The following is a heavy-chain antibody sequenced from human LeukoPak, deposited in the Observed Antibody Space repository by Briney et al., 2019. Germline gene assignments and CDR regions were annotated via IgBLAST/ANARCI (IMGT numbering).Heavy chain of an antibody. Sequence: GGSLRLSCAASGFTFRSFGMSWVRQAPGKGLEWVSSIRPGAEAYYADSVKGRFTISRDNSKNMVSLEMKSLRAEDMVVYYCAKGFSAWSDNWGQGTLVTVSS. V-gene: IGHV3-23*01. CDR1: GFTFRSFG. D-gene: IGHD6-19*01. CDR3: AKGFSAWSDN. CDR2: SIRPGAEA. J-gene: IGHJ4*02.